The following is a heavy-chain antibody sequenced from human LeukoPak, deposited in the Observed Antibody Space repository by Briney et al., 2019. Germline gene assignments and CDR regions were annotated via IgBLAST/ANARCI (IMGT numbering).Heavy chain of an antibody. V-gene: IGHV3-23*01. CDR1: GFTFSNYV. D-gene: IGHD4-23*01. CDR3: ARAYGGGWDY. Sequence: GGSLRLSCAASGFTFSNYVMSWVRQAPGKGLEWVSSVSDSGGYTYYADSVKGRFTISRDNAKNTLYLQMNSLRAEDTAVYYCARAYGGGWDYWGQGTLVTVSS. J-gene: IGHJ4*02. CDR2: VSDSGGYT.